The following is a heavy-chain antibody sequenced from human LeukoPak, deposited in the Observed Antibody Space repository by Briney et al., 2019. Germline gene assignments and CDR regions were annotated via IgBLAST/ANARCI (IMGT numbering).Heavy chain of an antibody. V-gene: IGHV1-8*01. CDR2: MNPKSAHT. Sequence: ASVNVSCKASGYTFTSYDIHCVRQASGHGLEWMGGMNPKSAHTGLAQRFQGRVTFTWNSSISTAYMEPSSLTSEDTAMYYCTRGPSYHSKWVGGMWFDPWGQGTLVSVSS. D-gene: IGHD3-10*01. CDR1: GYTFTSYD. CDR3: TRGPSYHSKWVGGMWFDP. J-gene: IGHJ5*02.